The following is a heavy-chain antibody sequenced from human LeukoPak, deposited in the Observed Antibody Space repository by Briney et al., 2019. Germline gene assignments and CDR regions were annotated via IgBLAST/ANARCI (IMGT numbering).Heavy chain of an antibody. V-gene: IGHV1-8*01. J-gene: IGHJ6*02. CDR3: ARGRDEQFNYYYGMDV. Sequence: ASVKVSCKASGYTFTSYDINWVRQATGQGLEWMGRMNPNSGNTGYAQKFQGRVTMTRNTSISTAYMELSSLRSEDTAVYYCARGRDEQFNYYYGMDVWGQGTTVTVSS. CDR2: MNPNSGNT. D-gene: IGHD6-19*01. CDR1: GYTFTSYD.